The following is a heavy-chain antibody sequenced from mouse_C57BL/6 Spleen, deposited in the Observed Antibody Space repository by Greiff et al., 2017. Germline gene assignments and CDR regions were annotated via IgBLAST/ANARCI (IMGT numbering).Heavy chain of an antibody. CDR3: ARGMYYYGSSYCYIDV. CDR2: IDPSDSYT. CDR1: GYTFTSYW. D-gene: IGHD1-1*01. Sequence: VQLQQPGAELVMPGASVKLSCKASGYTFTSYWMHWVKQRHGQGLEWIGEIDPSDSYTNYNQKFKGKSTLTVDKSSSTAYMPLSSLTSEDSAVYYCARGMYYYGSSYCYIDVWGTGTSVTVSS. V-gene: IGHV1-69*01. J-gene: IGHJ1*03.